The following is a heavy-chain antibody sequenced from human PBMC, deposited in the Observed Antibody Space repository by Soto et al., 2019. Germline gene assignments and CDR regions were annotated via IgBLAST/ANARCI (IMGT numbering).Heavy chain of an antibody. CDR3: ARDGLDSSGYYIGPYYYYGMDV. J-gene: IGHJ6*02. Sequence: GGSLRLSCAASGFTFSSYSMNWVRQAPGKGLEWVSSISSSSSYIYYADSVKGRFTISRDNAKNSLYLQMNSLRAEDTAVYYCARDGLDSSGYYIGPYYYYGMDVWGQGTTVTVSS. V-gene: IGHV3-21*01. CDR1: GFTFSSYS. D-gene: IGHD3-22*01. CDR2: ISSSSSYI.